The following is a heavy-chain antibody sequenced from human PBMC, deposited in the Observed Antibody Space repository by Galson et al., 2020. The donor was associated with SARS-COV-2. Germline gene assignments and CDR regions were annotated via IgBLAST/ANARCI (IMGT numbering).Heavy chain of an antibody. J-gene: IGHJ5*02. CDR1: GGPISTNN. Sequence: ETSETLSLTCTVSGGPISTNNWGWIRQPQGKGLEWIGSIYYSGNTNYNPSLKSRVTTSVDTSKNQFSLKLRSVTAADTAVYYCARHVGYCSGGSCYSRVNNYFDPWGHGTLVTVSS. CDR2: IYYSGNT. CDR3: ARHVGYCSGGSCYSRVNNYFDP. V-gene: IGHV4-59*08. D-gene: IGHD2-15*01.